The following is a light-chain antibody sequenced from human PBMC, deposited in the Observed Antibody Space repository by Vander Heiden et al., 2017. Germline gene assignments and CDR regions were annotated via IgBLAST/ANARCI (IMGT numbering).Light chain of an antibody. CDR1: QEISNY. CDR3: QQYYDLPIT. V-gene: IGKV1-33*01. J-gene: IGKJ5*01. CDR2: DAS. Sequence: DTQMTQSPSSVSASMGDKVTITCQEKQEISNYLKWYKQKTGKAPKLLLYDASNLETGVPSRFSGSGSGTDFAFTISSLQPEDVATYYCQQYYDLPITFGQGTRLEIK.